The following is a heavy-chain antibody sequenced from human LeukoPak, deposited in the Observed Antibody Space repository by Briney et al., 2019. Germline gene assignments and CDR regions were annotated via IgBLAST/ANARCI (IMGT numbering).Heavy chain of an antibody. Sequence: PGGSLRLSCAASGFTFDDYGMSWVRQAPGKGLEWVSGINWNGGSTGYADSVKGRFTISRDNAKNSLYLQMNSLRAEDTALYYCARIYYSSSWYSLDYWGQGTLVTVSS. CDR1: GFTFDDYG. V-gene: IGHV3-20*04. D-gene: IGHD6-13*01. CDR3: ARIYYSSSWYSLDY. CDR2: INWNGGST. J-gene: IGHJ4*02.